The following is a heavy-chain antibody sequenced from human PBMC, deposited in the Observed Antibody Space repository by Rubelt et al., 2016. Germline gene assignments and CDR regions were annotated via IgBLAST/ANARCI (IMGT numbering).Heavy chain of an antibody. CDR3: ARQFWFGITYYMDI. Sequence: QVQLQQWGAGLVEPSETLSLTCGVSGGSLGHNYWTWVRQPPGKGLEWLGEVHSGGSTNYNPSLKGRITMSVDTSKNQFSVSLSSVTAADSGKYYCARQFWFGITYYMDIWDKGITVTVSS. CDR1: GGSLGHNY. V-gene: IGHV4-34*02. D-gene: IGHD1-14*01. J-gene: IGHJ6*03. CDR2: VHSGGST.